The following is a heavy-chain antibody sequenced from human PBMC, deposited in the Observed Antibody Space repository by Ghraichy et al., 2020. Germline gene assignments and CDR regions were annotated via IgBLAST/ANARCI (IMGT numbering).Heavy chain of an antibody. D-gene: IGHD4-17*01. J-gene: IGHJ2*01. V-gene: IGHV4-59*08. CDR1: GGSISSYY. CDR2: IYYSGST. CDR3: ARRRYQDYGDRNWYFDL. Sequence: SETLSLTCTVSGGSISSYYWSWIRQPPGKGLEWIGYIYYSGSTNYNPSLKSRVTISVDTSKNQFSLKLSSVTAADTAVYYCARRRYQDYGDRNWYFDLWGRGTLVTVSS.